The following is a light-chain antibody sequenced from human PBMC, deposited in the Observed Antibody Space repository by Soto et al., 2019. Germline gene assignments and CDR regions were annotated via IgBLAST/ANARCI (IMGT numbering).Light chain of an antibody. CDR3: QQQWA. CDR2: DAS. Sequence: EIVLTQSPATLSLSPGERATLSCSASQSVSSYLAWYQQKPGQAPRLLIYDASNRATGIPARFSGSGSGTDFTLTISSLEPEDFAVYYRQQQWAFGQGTKVEIK. V-gene: IGKV3-11*01. J-gene: IGKJ1*01. CDR1: QSVSSY.